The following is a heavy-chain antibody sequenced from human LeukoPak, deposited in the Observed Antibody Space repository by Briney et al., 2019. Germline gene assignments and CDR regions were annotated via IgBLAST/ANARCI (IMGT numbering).Heavy chain of an antibody. CDR1: GYTFTGYY. D-gene: IGHD5-18*01. Sequence: ASVKVSCKASGYTFTGYYMHWVRQAPGQGREWMGWINPNSGGTNYAQKFQGRVTIISDTSISTAYMELSRLRSDDTVVYYCARVRGQLWLFFSYWGQGTLVTVSS. J-gene: IGHJ4*02. CDR2: INPNSGGT. V-gene: IGHV1-2*01. CDR3: ARVRGQLWLFFSY.